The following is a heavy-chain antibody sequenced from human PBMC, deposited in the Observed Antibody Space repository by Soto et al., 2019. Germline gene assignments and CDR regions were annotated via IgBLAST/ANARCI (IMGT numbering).Heavy chain of an antibody. J-gene: IGHJ6*02. Sequence: SGPTLVNRTQTLTLTCTFSGFSLSTSGMCVSWIRQPPGKALEWLALIDWDDDKYYSTSLKTRLTISKDTSKNQVVLTMTNMDPVDTATCYCARTLYDSSGYYYPGYYYGMDVWGQGTTVTVSS. CDR3: ARTLYDSSGYYYPGYYYGMDV. D-gene: IGHD3-22*01. CDR2: IDWDDDK. V-gene: IGHV2-70*01. CDR1: GFSLSTSGMC.